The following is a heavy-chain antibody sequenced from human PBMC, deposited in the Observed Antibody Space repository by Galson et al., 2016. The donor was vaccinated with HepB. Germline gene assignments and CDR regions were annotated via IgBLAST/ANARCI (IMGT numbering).Heavy chain of an antibody. CDR1: GFTFSSFE. Sequence: SLRLSCAASGFTFSSFEMNWVRQAPGKGLEWVSYISSSVSTIYYADSVKGRFTISRDDAKSSLFLQMNSLRAGDTGVYYCARGCARSTYYYDDSGYDSWGQATLVIGS. V-gene: IGHV3-48*03. CDR2: ISSSVSTI. J-gene: IGHJ4*02. CDR3: ARGCARSTYYYDDSGYDS. D-gene: IGHD3-22*01.